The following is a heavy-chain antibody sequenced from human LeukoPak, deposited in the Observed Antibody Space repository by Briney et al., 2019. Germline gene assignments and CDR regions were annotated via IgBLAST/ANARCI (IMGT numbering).Heavy chain of an antibody. Sequence: GRSLRLSCAASGFTFSSYGMHWVRQAPGKGLEWVAVISYDGSNKYYADSVKGRFTISRDNSKNTLYLQMNSLRAEDTAVYYCAKVLGGHVPFDYWGQGTLVTVSS. D-gene: IGHD2-15*01. CDR2: ISYDGSNK. CDR3: AKVLGGHVPFDY. CDR1: GFTFSSYG. V-gene: IGHV3-30*18. J-gene: IGHJ4*02.